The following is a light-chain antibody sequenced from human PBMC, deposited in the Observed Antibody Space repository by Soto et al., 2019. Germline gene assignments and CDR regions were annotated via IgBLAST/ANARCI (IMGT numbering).Light chain of an antibody. J-gene: IGLJ2*01. V-gene: IGLV2-14*01. CDR1: SSDVGGYNY. CDR3: SSYTSSSTYVV. Sequence: QSALTQPASVSGSPGQSITISCTGTSSDVGGYNYVSRYQQHPGNAPKLMIYDVSNRPSGVSNRFSGSKSGNTASLTISGLQAEDEADYYCSSYTSSSTYVVFGGGIKLTVL. CDR2: DVS.